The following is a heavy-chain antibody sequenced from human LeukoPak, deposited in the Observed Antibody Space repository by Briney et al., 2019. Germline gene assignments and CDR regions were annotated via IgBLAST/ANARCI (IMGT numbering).Heavy chain of an antibody. V-gene: IGHV4-38-2*02. J-gene: IGHJ6*03. CDR3: ARVGSSWYVGYYYYYMDV. Sequence: SETLSLTCTVSGYSISSTYYWGWIRQPPGKGLEWMGSIYHSGSTYYNPSLKSRVTISVDTSKNQFSLKLSSVTAADTAVYYCARVGSSWYVGYYYYYMDVWGKGTTVTVSS. CDR2: IYHSGST. D-gene: IGHD6-13*01. CDR1: GYSISSTYY.